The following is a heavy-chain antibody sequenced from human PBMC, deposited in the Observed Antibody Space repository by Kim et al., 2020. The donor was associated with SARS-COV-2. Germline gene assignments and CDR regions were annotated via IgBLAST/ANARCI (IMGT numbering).Heavy chain of an antibody. D-gene: IGHD3-9*01. CDR2: TYYKSKWYN. V-gene: IGHV6-1*01. CDR1: GDSVSSNSAA. J-gene: IGHJ5*02. CDR3: ARTTGSYGGYYNPLGRIDL. Sequence: SQTLSLTCGISGDSVSSNSAAWNWIRQSPSRGLEWLGRTYYKSKWYNDYALSVKGRITINPDTSKNQISLQLNSVTPEDTAIYYCARTTGSYGGYYNPLGRIDLWGQGTLVTVSS.